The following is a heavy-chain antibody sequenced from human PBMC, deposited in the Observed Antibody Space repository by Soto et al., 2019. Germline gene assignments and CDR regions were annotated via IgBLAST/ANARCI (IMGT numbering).Heavy chain of an antibody. V-gene: IGHV3-30*14. Sequence: GGSLRLSCAASGFSFSSYAMHWVRHAPGKGLEWVAVISYDGSNKYYADSVKGRFTISRDNSKNTLYHQMNSLRAEDTAVYYCARDWGIAAAGTSYYYYGTDVWGQGTTVTGFS. CDR2: ISYDGSNK. J-gene: IGHJ6*01. CDR3: ARDWGIAAAGTSYYYYGTDV. D-gene: IGHD6-13*01. CDR1: GFSFSSYA.